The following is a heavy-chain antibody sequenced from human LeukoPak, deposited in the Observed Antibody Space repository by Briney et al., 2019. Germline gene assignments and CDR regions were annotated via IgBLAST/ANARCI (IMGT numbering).Heavy chain of an antibody. CDR1: GFTFSSYA. CDR2: IRYDGSNK. CDR3: AREGISYGAFDI. D-gene: IGHD2-15*01. J-gene: IGHJ3*02. V-gene: IGHV3-30*02. Sequence: GGSLRLSCAASGFTFSSYAMHWVRQAPGKGLEWVAFIRYDGSNKYYADSVKGRFTISRDNSKNTLYLQMNSLRAEDTAVYYCAREGISYGAFDIWGQGTMVTVSS.